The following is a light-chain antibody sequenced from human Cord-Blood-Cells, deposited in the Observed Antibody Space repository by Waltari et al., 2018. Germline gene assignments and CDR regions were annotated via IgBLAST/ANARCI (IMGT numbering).Light chain of an antibody. CDR2: GKN. Sequence: SSELPQDPAVSVALGQTVSITCQGDSLRSSDASWYQQKPGKAPLLVIHGKNNRPSGIPGRFSGSSSGNTASLTITGAQAEDEADYYCNSRDSSGNHLVFGGGTKLTVL. V-gene: IGLV3-19*01. CDR1: SLRSSD. CDR3: NSRDSSGNHLV. J-gene: IGLJ3*02.